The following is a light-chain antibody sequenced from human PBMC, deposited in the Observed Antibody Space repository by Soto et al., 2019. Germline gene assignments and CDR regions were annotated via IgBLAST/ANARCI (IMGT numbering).Light chain of an antibody. Sequence: EIVLTQSPATLSLSPGERATLSCRASQSVRSYLVWYQQKPGQTPRLLIYDASNRATGIPARFSGSGSGTDFTLTISSLEPEDFAVYYCPQRANWPPLTFGGGTKVEIK. V-gene: IGKV3-11*01. CDR2: DAS. CDR3: PQRANWPPLT. CDR1: QSVRSY. J-gene: IGKJ4*01.